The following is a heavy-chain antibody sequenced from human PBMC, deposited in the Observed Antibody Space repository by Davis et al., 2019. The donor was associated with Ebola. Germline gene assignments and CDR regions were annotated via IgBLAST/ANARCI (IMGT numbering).Heavy chain of an antibody. V-gene: IGHV3-43*02. CDR3: TTGGSGWFLFNH. J-gene: IGHJ4*02. CDR1: GFTFDDYA. D-gene: IGHD6-19*01. CDR2: ISGDGGST. Sequence: GESLKISCAASGFTFDDYAMHWVRQAPGKGLEWVSLISGDGGSTYYADSVKGRFTISRDNSKNTLYLQMNSLRAEDTAVYYCTTGGSGWFLFNHWGQGTLVTVSA.